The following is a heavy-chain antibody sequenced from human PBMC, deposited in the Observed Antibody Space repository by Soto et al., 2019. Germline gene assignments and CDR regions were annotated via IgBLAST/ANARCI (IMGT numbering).Heavy chain of an antibody. V-gene: IGHV3-30*03. CDR3: ARDPSNYEESFYYYYMDV. D-gene: IGHD4-4*01. CDR1: GITFSNYG. CDR2: ISYDGSNE. Sequence: PGGSLRLSCAASGITFSNYGMHWVRQAPGKGLERVAVISYDGSNENYAESVKGRFTVSRDNSKSTLYLQMNSLRPEDTALYYCARDPSNYEESFYYYYMDVWGKGTTVTVSS. J-gene: IGHJ6*03.